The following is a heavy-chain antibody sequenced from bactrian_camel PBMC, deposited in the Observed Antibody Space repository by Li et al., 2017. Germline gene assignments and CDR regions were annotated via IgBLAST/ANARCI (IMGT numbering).Heavy chain of an antibody. V-gene: IGHV3S55*01. J-gene: IGHJ6*01. CDR3: AANPFWTYGAICSYTRPADFGY. CDR2: IDSRGGT. Sequence: HVQLVESGEGSVQAGGSLRLSCAASGYTYGSYCMGWFRQALGKEREVIATIDSRGGTAYADSATGRFTISQDNAKNTHYLQMNSLKPEDTAMYYCAANPFWTYGAICSYTRPADFGYWGQGTQVTVS. CDR1: GYTYGSYC. D-gene: IGHD2*01.